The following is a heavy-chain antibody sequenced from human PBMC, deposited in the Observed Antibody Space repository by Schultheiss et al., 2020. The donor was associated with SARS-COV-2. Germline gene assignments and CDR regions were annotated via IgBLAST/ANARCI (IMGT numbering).Heavy chain of an antibody. CDR2: IYSGGNT. Sequence: SETLSLTCTVSGGSIINSGDYWDWIRQPTGKGLESLVSIYSGGNTYYNWSLRSRLTISVDTSKHQVSLTVNSVTAADTAVYYCARRIRPPKSWFDPWGQGGLVTV. D-gene: IGHD6-6*01. V-gene: IGHV4-39*01. CDR1: GGSIINSGDY. J-gene: IGHJ5*02. CDR3: ARRIRPPKSWFDP.